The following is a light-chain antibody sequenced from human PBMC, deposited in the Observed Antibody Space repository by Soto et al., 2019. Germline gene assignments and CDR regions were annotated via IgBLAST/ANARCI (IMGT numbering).Light chain of an antibody. CDR3: CSYSGSSYYV. V-gene: IGLV2-23*01. Sequence: QSVLTQPASVSGSPGQSITISCTGTSSDVGSYNLVSWHQQHPGKAPKLILYEGSKRPSGVSNRFSGSKSGNTASLTISGLQAEDEADYYCCSYSGSSYYVFGVGTKVTVL. J-gene: IGLJ1*01. CDR1: SSDVGSYNL. CDR2: EGS.